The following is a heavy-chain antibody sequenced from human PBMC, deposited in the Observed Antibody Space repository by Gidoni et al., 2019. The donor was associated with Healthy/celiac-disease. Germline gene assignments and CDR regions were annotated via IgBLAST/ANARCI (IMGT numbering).Heavy chain of an antibody. CDR3: ARECGGGVCPVYFDY. CDR2: IYTSGST. CDR1: GGSISSGSYY. J-gene: IGHJ4*02. Sequence: QVQLQESGPGLVKPSQTLSLTCTVSGGSISSGSYYWSWIRQPAGKGLEWIGRIYTSGSTNYNPSLKSRVTISVDTSKNQFSLKLSSVTAADTAVYYCARECGGGVCPVYFDYWGQGTLVTVSS. D-gene: IGHD2-8*02. V-gene: IGHV4-61*02.